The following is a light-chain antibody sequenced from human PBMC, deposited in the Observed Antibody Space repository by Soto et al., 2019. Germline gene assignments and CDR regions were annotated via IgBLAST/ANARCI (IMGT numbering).Light chain of an antibody. CDR2: SAS. Sequence: ETQLTQSPSFLSASVGDRVTITCRASQGFSNYLAWFQQKPGKAPQLLIYSASTLQSGVPSRFSGSGSGTEFTLTISSLQPDDFETYYCQQYNSYSYTFGQGTKVDIK. J-gene: IGKJ2*01. CDR1: QGFSNY. CDR3: QQYNSYSYT. V-gene: IGKV1-9*01.